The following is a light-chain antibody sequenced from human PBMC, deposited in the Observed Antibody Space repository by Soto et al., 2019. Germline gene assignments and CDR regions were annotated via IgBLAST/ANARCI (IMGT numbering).Light chain of an antibody. J-gene: IGLJ2*01. Sequence: QSALTQPASVSGSPGQSITISCTGTSSDVGGYNYVSWYQQHPGKAPKLMIYEVSNQPSGVSNRFSGSRSGNTASLTISGLKAEDEADNYCSSYTGSNTLVFGGGTKLTVL. CDR2: EVS. V-gene: IGLV2-14*01. CDR3: SSYTGSNTLV. CDR1: SSDVGGYNY.